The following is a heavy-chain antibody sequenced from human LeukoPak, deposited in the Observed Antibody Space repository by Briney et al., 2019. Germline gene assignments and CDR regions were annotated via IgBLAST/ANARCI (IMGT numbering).Heavy chain of an antibody. D-gene: IGHD3-22*01. CDR1: GFTVSSNY. CDR3: ARLLRPYSYDSSGYFTTSFDF. J-gene: IGHJ3*01. CDR2: IYYSGST. V-gene: IGHV4-39*01. Sequence: GSLRLSCAASGFTVSSNYMSWVRQPPGKGLEWIATIYYSGSTYYNPSLKSRVTISVDTSKNQFSLKLSSVTAADTAVYYCARLLRPYSYDSSGYFTTSFDFWGQGTMVTVSS.